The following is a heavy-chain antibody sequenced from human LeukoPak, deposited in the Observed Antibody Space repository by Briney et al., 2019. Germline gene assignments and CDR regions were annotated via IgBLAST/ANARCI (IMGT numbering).Heavy chain of an antibody. CDR3: ARAYDSSGYPYYFDY. CDR1: GGSISNYY. J-gene: IGHJ4*02. D-gene: IGHD3-22*01. V-gene: IGHV4-59*08. CDR2: IYYSGST. Sequence: SETLSLTCTVSGGSISNYYWNWIRQPPGKGLDWIGFIYYSGSTNYNPSLKSRVTISVDTSKNQFSLKLSSVTAADTAVYYCARAYDSSGYPYYFDYWGQGTLVTVSS.